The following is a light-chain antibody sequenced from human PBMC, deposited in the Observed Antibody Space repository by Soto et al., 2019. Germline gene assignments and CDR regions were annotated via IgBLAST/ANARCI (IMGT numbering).Light chain of an antibody. Sequence: EIVLTQSPGTLSLSPGERATLSCRSSHSVSSNYLAWYQQKPGQAPRLLIYDVSSRATGIPDRFSGSGSGTHFTLTSSSEEPVVVAVYYCQYYGTSPTFGQGTKVEIK. V-gene: IGKV3-20*01. CDR3: QYYGTSPT. CDR1: HSVSSNY. CDR2: DVS. J-gene: IGKJ1*01.